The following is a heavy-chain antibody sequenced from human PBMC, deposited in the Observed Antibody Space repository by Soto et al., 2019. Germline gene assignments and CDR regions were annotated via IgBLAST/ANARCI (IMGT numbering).Heavy chain of an antibody. CDR3: ARVSTVTLELDY. CDR1: GYTFTSYV. V-gene: IGHV1-3*01. Sequence: ASVKVSCKASGYTFTSYVMHWVRQAPGQRLEWMGWINAGNGNTKYSQKFQGRVTITRDTSASTAYMEPSSLRSEDTAVYYCARVSTVTLELDYWGQGTLVTVSS. D-gene: IGHD4-17*01. J-gene: IGHJ4*02. CDR2: INAGNGNT.